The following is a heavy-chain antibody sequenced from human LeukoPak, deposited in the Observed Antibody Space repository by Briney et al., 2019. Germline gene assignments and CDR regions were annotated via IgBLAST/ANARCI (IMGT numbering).Heavy chain of an antibody. CDR2: INAGNGNT. D-gene: IGHD5-18*01. V-gene: IGHV1-3*01. J-gene: IGHJ3*02. CDR1: GYTFTSYA. CDR3: ARARGYSYTDAFDI. Sequence: SVKVSCKASGYTFTSYAMHWVRQAPGQRLEWMGWINAGNGNTKYSQKFQGRVTITRDTSASTAYMELSSLRSEDTAVYYCARARGYSYTDAFDIWGQGTTVTVSS.